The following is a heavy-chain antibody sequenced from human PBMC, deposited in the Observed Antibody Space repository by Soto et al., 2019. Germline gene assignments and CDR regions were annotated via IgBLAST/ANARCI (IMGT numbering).Heavy chain of an antibody. Sequence: VQLVESGGGLVQPGRSLRLSCAASGFTFDDYAMHWVRQAPGKGLEWVSGISWNSGSIGYADSVKGRFTISRDNAKNSLYLQMNSLRAEDTALYYCAKDLYSSSSGWFDPWGQGTLVTVSS. CDR1: GFTFDDYA. CDR2: ISWNSGSI. D-gene: IGHD6-6*01. CDR3: AKDLYSSSSGWFDP. V-gene: IGHV3-9*01. J-gene: IGHJ5*02.